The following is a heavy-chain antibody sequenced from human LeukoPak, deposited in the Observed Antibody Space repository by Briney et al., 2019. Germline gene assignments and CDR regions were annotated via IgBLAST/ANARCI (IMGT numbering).Heavy chain of an antibody. CDR1: GGSIGPYY. J-gene: IGHJ6*02. CDR3: ARIMQTPWGMDV. Sequence: SETLSLTCTVSGGSIGPYYWSWIRQPPGKGLEWIGYIDYSGSTNYNPSLKSRVTISLDTSKNHFSLKVNSVAAADTAVYYCARIMQTPWGMDVWGQGTTVTVSS. V-gene: IGHV4-59*01. D-gene: IGHD4-23*01. CDR2: IDYSGST.